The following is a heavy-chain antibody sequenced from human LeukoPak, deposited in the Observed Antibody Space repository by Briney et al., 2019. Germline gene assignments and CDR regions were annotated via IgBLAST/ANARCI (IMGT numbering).Heavy chain of an antibody. V-gene: IGHV3-23*01. Sequence: TGGSLRFSCAASGFTFSNYAMSWVRQAPGKGLEWVSAIVGSGGSTYYADSVKGRFTISRDNPKNTLYLQMNSLRAEDTAVYYCAKWGDYDILTGYYDSDYWGQGTLVTVSS. CDR1: GFTFSNYA. CDR3: AKWGDYDILTGYYDSDY. D-gene: IGHD3-9*01. J-gene: IGHJ4*02. CDR2: IVGSGGST.